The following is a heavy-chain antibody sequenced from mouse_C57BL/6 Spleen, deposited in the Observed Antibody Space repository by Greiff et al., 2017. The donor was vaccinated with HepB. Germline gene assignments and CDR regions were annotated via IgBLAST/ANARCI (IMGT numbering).Heavy chain of an antibody. D-gene: IGHD1-3*01. CDR3: ARGLTYYAMDY. V-gene: IGHV1-19*01. Sequence: EVQLQQSGPVLVKPGASVKMSCKASGYTFTDYYMNWVTQSHGKSLEWIGVINPYNGGTSYNQKFKGKATLTVDKSSSTAYLELTSLTSEDSAVDYCARGLTYYAMDYWGQGTSVTVSS. CDR2: INPYNGGT. J-gene: IGHJ4*01. CDR1: GYTFTDYY.